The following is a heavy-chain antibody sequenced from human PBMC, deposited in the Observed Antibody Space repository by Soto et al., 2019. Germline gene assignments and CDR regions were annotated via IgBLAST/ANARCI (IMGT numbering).Heavy chain of an antibody. CDR1: GGSMSSSTYY. J-gene: IGHJ6*03. CDR2: MDYSGRA. D-gene: IGHD2-2*01. Sequence: SESLSLTCTVVGGSMSSSTYYWGWIRQPPGKGLEWIGGMDYSGRAYYNPSLKSRVTISVDTSKNKFSLRLSSVTAADTAVYYCARANRAVVPAAMSAAYMDVWGKGNTVTVSS. CDR3: ARANRAVVPAAMSAAYMDV. V-gene: IGHV4-39*01.